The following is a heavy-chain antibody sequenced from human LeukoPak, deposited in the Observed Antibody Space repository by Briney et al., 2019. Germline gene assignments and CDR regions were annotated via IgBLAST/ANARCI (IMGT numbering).Heavy chain of an antibody. J-gene: IGHJ4*02. D-gene: IGHD6-19*01. CDR2: ISSSSSYT. CDR1: GFTFSSYE. V-gene: IGHV3-11*06. CDR3: ARCGSGWYYFDY. Sequence: PGGSLRPSCAASGFTFSSYEMSWIRQAPGKGLEWVSYISSSSSYTNYADSVKGRFTISRDNAKNSLYLQMNSLRAEDTAVYYCARCGSGWYYFDYWGQGTLVTVSS.